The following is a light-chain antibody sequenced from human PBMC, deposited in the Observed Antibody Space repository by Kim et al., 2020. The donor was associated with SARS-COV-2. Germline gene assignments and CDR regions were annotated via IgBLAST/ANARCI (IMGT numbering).Light chain of an antibody. J-gene: IGKJ2*01. CDR2: RAS. CDR3: QQYYTYT. V-gene: IGKV1-5*03. CDR1: QSVSTW. Sequence: TLSASVGDRVTITCRASQSVSTWLAWYQQKPGKAPKLLVYRASNLESGVPSRFSGSGSGTEFTLTIRNLQPDDSATYHCQQYYTYTFGQGTKLEI.